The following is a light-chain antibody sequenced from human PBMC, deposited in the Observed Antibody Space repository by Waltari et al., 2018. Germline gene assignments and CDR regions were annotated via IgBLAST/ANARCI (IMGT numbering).Light chain of an antibody. CDR2: DAS. Sequence: IVLTQSPAPLSLSPGERATLSCRASQSVSSYLAWYQQKPGQAPRLLIYDASNRATGIPARFSGSGSGTDFTLTISSLEPEDFAVYYCQQRRTFGGGTKVEIK. V-gene: IGKV3-11*01. CDR1: QSVSSY. CDR3: QQRRT. J-gene: IGKJ4*01.